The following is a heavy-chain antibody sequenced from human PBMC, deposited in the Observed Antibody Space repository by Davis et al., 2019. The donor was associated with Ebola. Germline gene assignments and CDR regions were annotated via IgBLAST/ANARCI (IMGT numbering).Heavy chain of an antibody. CDR1: GFTFSDYY. CDR3: ARDRQDTIFGVVANYYGMDV. V-gene: IGHV3-66*01. D-gene: IGHD3-3*01. J-gene: IGHJ6*02. Sequence: GESLKISCAASGFTFSDYYMSWIRQAPGKGLEWVSVIYSGGSTYYADSVKGRFTISRDNSKNTLYLQMNSLRAEDTAVYYCARDRQDTIFGVVANYYGMDVWGQGTTVTVSS. CDR2: IYSGGST.